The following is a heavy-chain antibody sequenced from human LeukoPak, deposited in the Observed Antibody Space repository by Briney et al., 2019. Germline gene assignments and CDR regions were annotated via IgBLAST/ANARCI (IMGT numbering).Heavy chain of an antibody. CDR3: ARAMITFGGVIVQPDNWFDP. D-gene: IGHD3-16*02. CDR2: ISAYNGNT. Sequence: ASVKVSCKASGYTFTSYGISWVRQAPGQGLEWMGWISAYNGNTNYAQKLQGRVTMTTDTSTSTAYMELRSLRSDDTAVYCCARAMITFGGVIVQPDNWFDPWGQGTLVTVSS. J-gene: IGHJ5*02. CDR1: GYTFTSYG. V-gene: IGHV1-18*01.